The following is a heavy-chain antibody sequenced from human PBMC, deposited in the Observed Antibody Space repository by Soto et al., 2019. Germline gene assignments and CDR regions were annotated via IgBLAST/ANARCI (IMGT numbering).Heavy chain of an antibody. D-gene: IGHD2-2*02. V-gene: IGHV1-18*01. Sequence: ASVKVSCKASGYTFTSYGISWVRQAPGQGLEWMGWISAYNGNTNYAQKLQGRVTMTTDTSTSTAYMELRSLRSDDTAVYYCARGRIVPAAISYYYYTDVWGKGTTVTVSS. CDR1: GYTFTSYG. CDR2: ISAYNGNT. CDR3: ARGRIVPAAISYYYYTDV. J-gene: IGHJ6*03.